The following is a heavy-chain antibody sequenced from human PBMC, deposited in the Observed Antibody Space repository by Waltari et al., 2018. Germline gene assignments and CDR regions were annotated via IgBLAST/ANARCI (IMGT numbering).Heavy chain of an antibody. CDR1: ADSMSSTDG. CDR3: ARDRGRGIYLDS. J-gene: IGHJ4*02. Sequence: QLQLQESGPGLVKPSGTLSLTCAVSADSMSSTDGWRWVRESPGKGLEWIGQVQRSGRTNYNPSFASRVTVSIDTSTNQFSLKVTSATAADTAVYFCARDRGRGIYLDSWGQGTLVTVSP. D-gene: IGHD2-15*01. V-gene: IGHV4-4*02. CDR2: VQRSGRT.